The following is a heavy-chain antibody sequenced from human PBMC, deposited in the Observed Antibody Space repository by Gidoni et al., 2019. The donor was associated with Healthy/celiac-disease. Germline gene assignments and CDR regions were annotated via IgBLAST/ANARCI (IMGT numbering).Heavy chain of an antibody. Sequence: EVQRVESGGGWVQPGGALRLSCGAAGVTGSSTYMSGVRQAPGKGLGWVSVISSGGSTYYADSVKGRFTISRDNSKNPLYLHMNSLRAEDTAVYYCARDVGSGLFDYWGQGTLVTVSS. D-gene: IGHD3-22*01. J-gene: IGHJ4*02. CDR2: ISSGGST. V-gene: IGHV3-66*01. CDR1: GVTGSSTY. CDR3: ARDVGSGLFDY.